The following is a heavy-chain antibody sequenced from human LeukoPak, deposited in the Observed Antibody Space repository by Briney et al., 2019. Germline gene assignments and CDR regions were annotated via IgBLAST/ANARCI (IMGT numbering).Heavy chain of an antibody. D-gene: IGHD4-17*01. Sequence: PSQTLSLTCTVSGGSISSGGYYWSWIRQPPGKGLEWIGYIYHSGSTYYNPSLKSRVTISVDRSKNLFSLKLSSVTAADTAVYYCARDRVYYGDRVGSFDYWGQGTLVTVSS. J-gene: IGHJ4*02. V-gene: IGHV4-30-2*01. CDR2: IYHSGST. CDR3: ARDRVYYGDRVGSFDY. CDR1: GGSISSGGYY.